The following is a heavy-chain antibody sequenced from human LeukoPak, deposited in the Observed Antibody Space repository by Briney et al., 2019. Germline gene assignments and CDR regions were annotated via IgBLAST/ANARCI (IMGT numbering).Heavy chain of an antibody. V-gene: IGHV3-21*01. Sequence: PGGSLRLSCAASGFTFSSYSMNWVRQAPGKGLEWVSSISSSSSYIYYADSVKGRFTISRDNAKNSLYLQMNSLRAEDTAVYYCARDQGDYVWGSYRYSHFDYWGQGTLVTVSS. CDR3: ARDQGDYVWGSYRYSHFDY. CDR2: ISSSSSYI. D-gene: IGHD3-16*02. J-gene: IGHJ4*02. CDR1: GFTFSSYS.